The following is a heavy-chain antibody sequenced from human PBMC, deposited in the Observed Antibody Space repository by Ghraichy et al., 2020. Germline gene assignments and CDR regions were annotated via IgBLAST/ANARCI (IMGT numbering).Heavy chain of an antibody. V-gene: IGHV3-21*01. CDR1: GFAFIDYT. CDR2: ISSVSSYI. CDR3: VRIVGDVVVVDGLRGGHFDS. J-gene: IGHJ4*02. Sequence: LSLTCAASGFAFIDYTMSWVRQAPGKGLEWVSSISSVSSYIYSADSLKGRFAISRDNAKNSVHLQMDSLRAEDTAVYYCVRIVGDVVVVDGLRGGHFDSWGQGTLVTVSS. D-gene: IGHD2-2*01.